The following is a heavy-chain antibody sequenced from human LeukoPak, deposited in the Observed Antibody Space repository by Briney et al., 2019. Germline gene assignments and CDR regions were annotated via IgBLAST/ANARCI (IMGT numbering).Heavy chain of an antibody. J-gene: IGHJ6*03. CDR2: ISWRSSDI. D-gene: IGHD6-13*01. CDR1: GFTFSSYN. Sequence: NPGRSLRLSCAASGFTFSSYNMKWVRQAPGKGLEWVSSISWRSSDIEYADSVKGRFTISRDNAKKSLYLQMNNLRAEDTAVYYCARVYSSSWYFGYLYIDVWGNGTTVTVSS. CDR3: ARVYSSSWYFGYLYIDV. V-gene: IGHV3-21*01.